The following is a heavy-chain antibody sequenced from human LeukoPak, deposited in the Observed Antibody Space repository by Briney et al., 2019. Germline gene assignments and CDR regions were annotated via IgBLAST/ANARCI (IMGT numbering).Heavy chain of an antibody. Sequence: PSQTLSLTCTVSGGSISSGSYYWSWIRQPAGKGLEWIGRIYTSGSTNYNPSLKSRVTISVDTSKNQFSLKLSSVTAADTAVYYCARGRSTVTSRTPPQIWGQGTMVTVSS. V-gene: IGHV4-61*02. CDR2: IYTSGST. CDR3: ARGRSTVTSRTPPQI. CDR1: GGSISSGSYY. D-gene: IGHD4-17*01. J-gene: IGHJ3*02.